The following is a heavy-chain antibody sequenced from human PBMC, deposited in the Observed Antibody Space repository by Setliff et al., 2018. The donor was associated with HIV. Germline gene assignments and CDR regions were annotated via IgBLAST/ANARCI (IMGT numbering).Heavy chain of an antibody. J-gene: IGHJ4*02. CDR1: GDSITSSSYY. D-gene: IGHD6-19*01. CDR2: IYYSGNA. CDR3: AQLIAVGGIDY. Sequence: KASETLSLTCSVSGDSITSSSYYWGWLRQSPGKGLEWLGSIYYSGNAHYNPSLKSRVTISVDTSKNQFSLNLTSVTAADTAVYYCAQLIAVGGIDYWGQGTLVTVSS. V-gene: IGHV4-39*07.